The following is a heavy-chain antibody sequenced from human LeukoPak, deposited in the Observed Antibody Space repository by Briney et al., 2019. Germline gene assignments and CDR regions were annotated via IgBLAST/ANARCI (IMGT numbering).Heavy chain of an antibody. Sequence: GASVKVSCKASGYTFTTYGITWVRQATGQGLEWMGWISGYNGNTIYAQKLQGRVTMTTDTSTSTAYMGLRSLRSDDTAVYYCARGDYGGNPGYWGQGTLVTVSS. CDR3: ARGDYGGNPGY. J-gene: IGHJ4*02. CDR2: ISGYNGNT. D-gene: IGHD4-23*01. V-gene: IGHV1-18*01. CDR1: GYTFTTYG.